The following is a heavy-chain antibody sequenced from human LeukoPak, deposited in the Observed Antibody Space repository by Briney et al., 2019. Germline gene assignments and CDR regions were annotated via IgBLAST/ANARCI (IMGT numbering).Heavy chain of an antibody. CDR2: ISSIGDIT. V-gene: IGHV3-64D*09. CDR3: VDRAVYV. J-gene: IGHJ6*02. D-gene: IGHD6-19*01. Sequence: GRSRRLSCSASGFTFSNYDMHWVRQAPGKGLEFVSAISSIGDITHYADSVKGRFTISRDNSKNTLYLQMSSLRAEDTAIYYCVDRAVYVWGQGTTVTVSS. CDR1: GFTFSNYD.